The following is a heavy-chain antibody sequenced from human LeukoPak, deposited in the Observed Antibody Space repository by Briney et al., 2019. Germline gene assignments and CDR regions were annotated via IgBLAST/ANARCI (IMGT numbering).Heavy chain of an antibody. V-gene: IGHV3-30*19. CDR3: ARDIGGLDGDGLDC. Sequence: GGSLRLSCAASGFTLSSYGMHWVRQAPGKGLEWVAAISSDGNTHYYADSVRGRFTFSRDNSKKTLYLQVNSLRDDDTAVYYCARDIGGLDGDGLDCWGQGTLVTVSS. D-gene: IGHD4-17*01. J-gene: IGHJ4*02. CDR2: ISSDGNTH. CDR1: GFTLSSYG.